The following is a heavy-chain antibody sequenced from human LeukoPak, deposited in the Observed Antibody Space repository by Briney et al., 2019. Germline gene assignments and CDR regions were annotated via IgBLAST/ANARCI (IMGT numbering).Heavy chain of an antibody. J-gene: IGHJ2*01. D-gene: IGHD6-13*01. CDR1: GGSIISGGYS. CDR2: ISHSGGT. Sequence: SQTLSLTCAVSGGSIISGGYSWSWIRQPPGKGLEWIGYISHSGGTYYNPSLKSRVTISVDRSKNQFSLKLTSVTAADTAVYYCARYSSTWPYWYFDLWGRGTLVTVSS. V-gene: IGHV4-30-2*01. CDR3: ARYSSTWPYWYFDL.